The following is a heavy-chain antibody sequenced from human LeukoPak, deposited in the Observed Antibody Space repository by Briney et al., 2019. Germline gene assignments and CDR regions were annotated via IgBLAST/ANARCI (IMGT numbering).Heavy chain of an antibody. V-gene: IGHV3-23*01. CDR2: ISGSGGKT. CDR3: AKDFRIGYSAHFDY. J-gene: IGHJ4*02. Sequence: GGSLRLSCAASGFTFSSYAMSWVRQAPGKGLEWVSVISGSGGKTYYADSVKGRFSISRDNSKNTLYLQMDSLRGEDTAVYYCAKDFRIGYSAHFDYWGQGALVTVSS. CDR1: GFTFSSYA. D-gene: IGHD2-21*01.